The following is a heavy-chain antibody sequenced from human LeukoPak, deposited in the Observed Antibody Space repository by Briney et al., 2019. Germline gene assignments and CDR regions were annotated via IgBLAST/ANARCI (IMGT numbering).Heavy chain of an antibody. J-gene: IGHJ4*02. Sequence: GGTLRLSCAASGFTFSSYGMSWVRQAPGKGLEWVSAISGSGGSTYYADSVKGRFTISRDNSKNTLYLQMNSLRAEDTAVYYCAKDGPAYYYDSSGYYCDYWGQGTLVTVSS. CDR3: AKDGPAYYYDSSGYYCDY. D-gene: IGHD3-22*01. V-gene: IGHV3-23*01. CDR1: GFTFSSYG. CDR2: ISGSGGST.